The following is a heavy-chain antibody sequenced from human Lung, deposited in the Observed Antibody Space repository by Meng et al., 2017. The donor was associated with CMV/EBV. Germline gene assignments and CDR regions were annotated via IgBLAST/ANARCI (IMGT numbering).Heavy chain of an antibody. CDR3: ANNEAMTGYDHQYAFGI. Sequence: GESLKISCVGSGFIFRGYAMSWVRQAPGKGLEWVSSISGRTRVSSMSDSGEKTHYADSVKGRFTISRDNSKNTLFLEMTGLGVEDTALYYCANNEAMTGYDHQYAFGIWGQGTMVXVS. V-gene: IGHV3-23*01. D-gene: IGHD5-12*01. CDR1: GFIFRGYA. J-gene: IGHJ3*02. CDR2: ISGRTRVSSMSDSGEKT.